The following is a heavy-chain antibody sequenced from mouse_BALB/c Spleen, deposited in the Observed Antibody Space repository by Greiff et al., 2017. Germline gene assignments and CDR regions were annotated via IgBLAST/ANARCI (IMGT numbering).Heavy chain of an antibody. Sequence: QVQRVESGPGLVAPSQSLSITCTVSGFSLTGYGVNWVRQPPGKGLEWLGMIWGDGSTDYNSALKSRLSISKDNSKSQVFLKMNSLQTDDTARYYCARDPPDYAYAMDYWGQGTSVTVSS. V-gene: IGHV2-6-7*01. D-gene: IGHD2-4*01. CDR2: IWGDGST. CDR1: GFSLTGYG. J-gene: IGHJ4*01. CDR3: ARDPPDYAYAMDY.